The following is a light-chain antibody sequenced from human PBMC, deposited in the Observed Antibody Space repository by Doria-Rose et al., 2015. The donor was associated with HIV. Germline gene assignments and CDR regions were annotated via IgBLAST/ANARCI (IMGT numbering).Light chain of an antibody. CDR2: GAS. CDR1: QDISNS. V-gene: IGKV1-NL1*01. Sequence: SSLSASVGDRVTITCRANQDISNSLAWYQQIPGKAPKLLVYGASRLETGVPSSFSGSGSGTDYTLTISSLQPEDFATYYCQQYYTTPMYTVGQGTKLEIK. CDR3: QQYYTTPMYT. J-gene: IGKJ2*01.